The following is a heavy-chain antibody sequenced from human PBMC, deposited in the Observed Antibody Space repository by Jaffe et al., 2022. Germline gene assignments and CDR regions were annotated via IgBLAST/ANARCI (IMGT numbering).Heavy chain of an antibody. CDR1: GFTFGDYA. V-gene: IGHV3-49*04. CDR3: TRSRRGIQLWLYYFDY. CDR2: IRSKAYGGTT. D-gene: IGHD5-18*01. J-gene: IGHJ4*02. Sequence: EVQLVESGGGLVQPGRSLRLSCTASGFTFGDYAMSWVRQAPGKGLEWVGFIRSKAYGGTTEYAASVKGRFTISRDDSKSIAYLQMNSLKTEDTAVYYCTRSRRGIQLWLYYFDYWGQGTLVTVSS.